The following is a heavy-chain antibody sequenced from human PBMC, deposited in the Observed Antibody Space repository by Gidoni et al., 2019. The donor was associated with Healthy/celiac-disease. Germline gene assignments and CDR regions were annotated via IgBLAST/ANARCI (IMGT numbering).Heavy chain of an antibody. Sequence: QITLKESGPTLVKPTQTLTLTCTFSGFSLSTSGVGVGWIRQPPGKALEWLALIYWNDDKRYSPSLKSRLTITKDTSKNQVVLTMTNMDPVDTATYYCAHSGIYYYDSSGYYFIEYNWFDPWGQGTLVTVSS. CDR3: AHSGIYYYDSSGYYFIEYNWFDP. D-gene: IGHD3-22*01. V-gene: IGHV2-5*01. J-gene: IGHJ5*02. CDR1: GFSLSTSGVG. CDR2: IYWNDDK.